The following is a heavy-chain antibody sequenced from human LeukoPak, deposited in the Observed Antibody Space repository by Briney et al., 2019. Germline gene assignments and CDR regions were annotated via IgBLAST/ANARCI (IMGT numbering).Heavy chain of an antibody. CDR2: ISSSSSYI. J-gene: IGHJ6*02. Sequence: KSGGSLRLSCAASGFTFSTYNMNWVRQAPGKGLEWVSSISSSSSYIYYADSVKGRFTISRDNAKNSLYLQMNSLRAEDTAVYYCARDGWPYGMDVWGQGTTVTVSS. CDR3: ARDGWPYGMDV. D-gene: IGHD2-15*01. CDR1: GFTFSTYN. V-gene: IGHV3-21*01.